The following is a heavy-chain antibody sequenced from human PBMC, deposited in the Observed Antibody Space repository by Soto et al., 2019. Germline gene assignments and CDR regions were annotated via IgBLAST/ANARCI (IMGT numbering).Heavy chain of an antibody. CDR1: GFTFSTYS. Sequence: EVQLVESGGGLVQPGGSLRLSCAVSGFTFSTYSMNWVRQAPGKGLEWVSYISSRSDTIYYADSVKGGFTISRDNAKDSLYLHMNSLRAEDTAVYYGPREGQYDFCSGYRYYFDYWGQGTLVTVSS. V-gene: IGHV3-48*01. CDR3: PREGQYDFCSGYRYYFDY. D-gene: IGHD3-3*01. J-gene: IGHJ4*02. CDR2: ISSRSDTI.